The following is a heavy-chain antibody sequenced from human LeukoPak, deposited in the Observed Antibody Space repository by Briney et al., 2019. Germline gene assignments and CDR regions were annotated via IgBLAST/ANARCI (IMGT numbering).Heavy chain of an antibody. D-gene: IGHD5-18*01. V-gene: IGHV4-4*02. J-gene: IGHJ4*02. Sequence: SETLSLTCAVSGGSISSSNWWGWVRQPPGKGLEWIGEIYHSGSTNYNPSLKSRVTISVDKSKNQFSLKLSSVTAADTAVYYCARYSYGYPSYFDYWGQGTLVTVSS. CDR1: GGSISSSNW. CDR3: ARYSYGYPSYFDY. CDR2: IYHSGST.